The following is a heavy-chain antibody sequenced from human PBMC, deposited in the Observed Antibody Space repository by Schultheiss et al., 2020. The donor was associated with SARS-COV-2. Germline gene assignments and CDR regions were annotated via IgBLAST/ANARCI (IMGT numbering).Heavy chain of an antibody. CDR2: ISGSGGST. Sequence: GESLKISCAASGFTFSSYAMSWVRQAPGKGLEWVSAISGSGGSTYYADSVKGRFTISRDNAKNSLYLQMNSLRAEDTAVYYCARVWERITIFGVVPNFDYWGQGTLVTVSS. J-gene: IGHJ4*02. D-gene: IGHD3-3*01. CDR3: ARVWERITIFGVVPNFDY. CDR1: GFTFSSYA. V-gene: IGHV3-23*01.